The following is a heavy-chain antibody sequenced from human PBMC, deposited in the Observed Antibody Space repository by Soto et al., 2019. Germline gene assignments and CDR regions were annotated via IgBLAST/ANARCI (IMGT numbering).Heavy chain of an antibody. CDR2: ISSSSSYI. D-gene: IGHD3-16*01. CDR1: GFTFSSYT. CDR3: ARDRGGDLKGFDI. Sequence: EVQLVESGGGLVKPGGSLRLSCAAFGFTFSSYTMNWVRQAPGKGLEWVSSISSSSSYIYYADSVKGRFTISRDNAKTSLYLQMNSPRAEDTAVYYCARDRGGDLKGFDIWGQGTMVTVSS. J-gene: IGHJ3*02. V-gene: IGHV3-21*01.